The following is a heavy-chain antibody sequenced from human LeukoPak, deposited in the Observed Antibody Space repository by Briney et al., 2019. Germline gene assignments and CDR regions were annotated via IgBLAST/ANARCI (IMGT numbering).Heavy chain of an antibody. CDR2: IIPIFGTA. Sequence: ASVKVSCKASGGTFSSYAISWVRQAPGQGLEWMGGIIPIFGTANYAQKFQGRVTITADESTSTAYMELSSLRSEDTAVYYCAREVPVKWELPDNYYGMDVWGQGTTVTVSS. D-gene: IGHD1-26*01. J-gene: IGHJ6*02. CDR3: AREVPVKWELPDNYYGMDV. CDR1: GGTFSSYA. V-gene: IGHV1-69*13.